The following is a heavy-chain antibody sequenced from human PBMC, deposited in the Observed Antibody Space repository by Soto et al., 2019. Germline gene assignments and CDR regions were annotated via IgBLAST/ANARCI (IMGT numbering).Heavy chain of an antibody. CDR3: AHNSSLSDAFDI. Sequence: QITLKESGPTLVKPTQTLTLTCTFSGFSLRISGVGVGWIRQPPGKALEWLALIYWDDDKRYSPSLKSRLTHTKDTSQNLVVLTMTNIDPVDTATYYRAHNSSLSDAFDIWGQGTMVTVSS. CDR1: GFSLRISGVG. CDR2: IYWDDDK. J-gene: IGHJ3*02. V-gene: IGHV2-5*02.